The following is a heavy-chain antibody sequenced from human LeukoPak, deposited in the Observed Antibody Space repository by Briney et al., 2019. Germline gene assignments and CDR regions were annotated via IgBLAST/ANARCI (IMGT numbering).Heavy chain of an antibody. CDR2: INHSGST. Sequence: SETLSLTCAVYGGSFSGYYWSWIRQPPGKGLEWIGEINHSGSTNYNPSLKSRVTISVDTSKNQFSLKLSSVTAADTAVYYCARGPRWGSYYYYMDVWGKGTTVTVSS. CDR3: ARGPRWGSYYYYMDV. V-gene: IGHV4-34*01. D-gene: IGHD3-16*01. J-gene: IGHJ6*03. CDR1: GGSFSGYY.